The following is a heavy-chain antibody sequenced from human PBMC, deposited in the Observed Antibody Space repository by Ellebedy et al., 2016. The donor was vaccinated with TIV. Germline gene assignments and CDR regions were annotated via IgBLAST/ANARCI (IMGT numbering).Heavy chain of an antibody. V-gene: IGHV1-46*01. CDR2: ISPSGGST. CDR3: ARPNYDYVWGYYFDY. D-gene: IGHD3-16*01. J-gene: IGHJ4*02. Sequence: AASVKVSCKASGYTLSTYYMHWVRQAPGQGLEWMGIISPSGGSTTYAQKFQGRVTVTRDTSTSTVYMDLSNLRSEDTAVYYCARPNYDYVWGYYFDYWGQGTLVTVSS. CDR1: GYTLSTYY.